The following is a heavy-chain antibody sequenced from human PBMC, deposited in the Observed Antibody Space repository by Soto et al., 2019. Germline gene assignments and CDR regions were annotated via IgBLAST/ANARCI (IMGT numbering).Heavy chain of an antibody. CDR2: ISDSGGRT. D-gene: IGHD2-21*01. CDR3: AKSVIYYFDY. Sequence: GGSLRLSCVVSGFTFSDFGMHWVRQSPGEGLAWVSTISDSGGRTYYAASVKGRFTISRDNSKNTLYLQMNSLRAEDTAVYYCAKSVIYYFDYWGQGTLVTVSS. J-gene: IGHJ4*02. V-gene: IGHV3-23*01. CDR1: GFTFSDFG.